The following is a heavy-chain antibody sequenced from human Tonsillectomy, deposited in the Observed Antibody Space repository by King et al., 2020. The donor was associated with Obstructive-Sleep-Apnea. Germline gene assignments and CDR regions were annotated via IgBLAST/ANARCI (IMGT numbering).Heavy chain of an antibody. Sequence: VQLQESGPGLVKPSETLSLTCTVSGDSINNYYWSWIRQPPGKGLEWIGYMYYSGNTNYNPSLKSRVTISADTSKIQFSLRLSSLTAADTAVYYCARHRGVEDYGGYGDYFDYWGQGALVTVSS. CDR1: GDSINNYY. D-gene: IGHD5-12*01. V-gene: IGHV4-59*08. CDR2: MYYSGNT. CDR3: ARHRGVEDYGGYGDYFDY. J-gene: IGHJ4*02.